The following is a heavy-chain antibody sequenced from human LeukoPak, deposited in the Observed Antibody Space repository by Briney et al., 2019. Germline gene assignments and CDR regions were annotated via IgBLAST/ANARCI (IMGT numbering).Heavy chain of an antibody. Sequence: GGSLRLSCAASGFTFNTYAMSWVRQAPGKGLECVSTISGSGGSTYYADSVKGRFTISRDNSKNTLYLQMNSLRAEDTAVYYCARGERYFQHWGQGTLVTVSS. CDR1: GFTFNTYA. J-gene: IGHJ1*01. CDR3: ARGERYFQH. V-gene: IGHV3-23*01. CDR2: ISGSGGST.